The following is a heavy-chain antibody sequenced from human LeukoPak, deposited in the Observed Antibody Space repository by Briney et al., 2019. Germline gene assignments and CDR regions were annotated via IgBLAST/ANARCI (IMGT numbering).Heavy chain of an antibody. CDR2: INHSGST. Sequence: SETLSLTCAVYGGSFSGYYWSWIRQPPGKGLEWIGEINHSGSTNYNPSLKSRVTISVDTSKNQFSLKLSSVTATDTAVYYCARDPEYSYGYEGAFDIWGQGTMVTVSS. V-gene: IGHV4-34*01. J-gene: IGHJ3*02. D-gene: IGHD5-18*01. CDR3: ARDPEYSYGYEGAFDI. CDR1: GGSFSGYY.